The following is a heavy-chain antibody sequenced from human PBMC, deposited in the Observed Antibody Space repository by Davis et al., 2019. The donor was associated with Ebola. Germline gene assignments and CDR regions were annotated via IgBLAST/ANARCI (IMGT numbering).Heavy chain of an antibody. CDR2: IIPIFGSA. V-gene: IGHV1-69*13. D-gene: IGHD3-3*01. CDR1: GGTFSTYS. CDR3: TTDRVFGAGGAG. Sequence: SVKVSCKASGGTFSTYSISWVRQAPGQGLEWMGGIIPIFGSATYAQKFQGRVTIAADESTTTAYMDLTNLTSDDTAIYYCTTDRVFGAGGAGWGRGSLVTVSS. J-gene: IGHJ4*02.